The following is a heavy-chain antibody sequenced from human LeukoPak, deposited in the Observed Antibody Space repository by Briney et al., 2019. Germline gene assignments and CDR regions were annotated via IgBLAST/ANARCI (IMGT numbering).Heavy chain of an antibody. J-gene: IGHJ5*02. CDR3: ARGGSPDYGDYNWFDP. CDR1: GFTFDDYG. D-gene: IGHD4-17*01. Sequence: GGSLRLSCAASGFTFDDYGMSWVRQAPGKGLEWVSGINWNGGSTGYADSVKGRFTIPRDNAKNSLYLQMNSLRAEDTAVYYCARGGSPDYGDYNWFDPWGQGTLVTVSS. V-gene: IGHV3-20*04. CDR2: INWNGGST.